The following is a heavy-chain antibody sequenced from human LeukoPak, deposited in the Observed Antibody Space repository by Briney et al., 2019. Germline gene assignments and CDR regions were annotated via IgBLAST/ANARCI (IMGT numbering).Heavy chain of an antibody. CDR3: ARHAPVEPPARAFDF. J-gene: IGHJ4*01. V-gene: IGHV4-59*08. D-gene: IGHD2-2*01. Sequence: SETLSLTCTVSGGSISSYYWSWIRQPPGKGLEWIGYIYYSGSTNYNPSLKSRVTISVDTSKNQFSLRLSSVTVADTAIYYCARHAPVEPPARAFDFWGHGNLVVV. CDR1: GGSISSYY. CDR2: IYYSGST.